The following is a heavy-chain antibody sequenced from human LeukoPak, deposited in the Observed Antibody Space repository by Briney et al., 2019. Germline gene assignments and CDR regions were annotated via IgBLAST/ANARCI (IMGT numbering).Heavy chain of an antibody. Sequence: SETLSLTCTVSGGSISSYYWSWTRQPPGKGLEWIGYIYYSGSTNYNPSLKSRVTISVDTPKNQFSLKLSSVTAADTAVYYCARHYSSSSHPDYWGQGTLVTVSS. CDR2: IYYSGST. CDR1: GGSISSYY. CDR3: ARHYSSSSHPDY. J-gene: IGHJ4*02. D-gene: IGHD6-6*01. V-gene: IGHV4-59*08.